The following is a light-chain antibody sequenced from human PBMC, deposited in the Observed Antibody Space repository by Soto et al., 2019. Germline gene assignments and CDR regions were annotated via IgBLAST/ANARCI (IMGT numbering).Light chain of an antibody. CDR1: QDISNY. CDR3: QPSDCPPIT. J-gene: IGKJ5*01. Sequence: DIQMTQSPSSLSASVGDRVTITCRASQDISNYLNWYQQRPGKAPKLLIYDASNLERGVPSRFSGTRSGTHFTFPLPSLPPEGLATYYWQPSDCPPITFGQGTRLEI. CDR2: DAS. V-gene: IGKV1-33*01.